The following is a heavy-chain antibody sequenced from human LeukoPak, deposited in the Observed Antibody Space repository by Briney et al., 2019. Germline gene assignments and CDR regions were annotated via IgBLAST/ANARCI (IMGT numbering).Heavy chain of an antibody. CDR1: GGSISRYY. V-gene: IGHV4-4*09. Sequence: SETLSLTCTVSGGSISRYYWSWIRQPPGKGLEWIGYIYTSGSTNYNPSLKSRVTISVDTSKNQFSLKLSSVTAADTAVYYCARRLANYGHWFDPWGQGTLVTVSS. D-gene: IGHD4-17*01. CDR3: ARRLANYGHWFDP. CDR2: IYTSGST. J-gene: IGHJ5*02.